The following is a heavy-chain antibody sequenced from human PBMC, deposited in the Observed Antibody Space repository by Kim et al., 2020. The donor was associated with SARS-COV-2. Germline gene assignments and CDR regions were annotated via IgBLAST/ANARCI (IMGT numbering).Heavy chain of an antibody. CDR1: GFTFSGSA. J-gene: IGHJ6*02. CDR3: TRHVQYYYDSSGYLLNFYYYYGMDV. CDR2: IRSKANSYAT. D-gene: IGHD3-22*01. Sequence: GGSLRLSCAASGFTFSGSAMHWVRQASGKGLEWVGRIRSKANSYATAYAASVKGRFTISRDDSKNTAYLQMNSLKTEDTAVYYCTRHVQYYYDSSGYLLNFYYYYGMDVWGQGTTVTVSS. V-gene: IGHV3-73*01.